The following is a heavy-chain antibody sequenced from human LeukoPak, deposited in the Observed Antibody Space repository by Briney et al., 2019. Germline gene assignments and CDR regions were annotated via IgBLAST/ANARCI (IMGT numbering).Heavy chain of an antibody. Sequence: GGSLRLSCAASGFTFSSYWMRWVRQAPGKGLVWVSRINSDGSSTSYADSVKGRFTISRDNAKNTLYLQMNSLRAEDTAVYYCAKHRGYSSSSYFDYWGQGTLVTVSS. J-gene: IGHJ4*02. V-gene: IGHV3-74*01. CDR2: INSDGSST. D-gene: IGHD6-6*01. CDR3: AKHRGYSSSSYFDY. CDR1: GFTFSSYW.